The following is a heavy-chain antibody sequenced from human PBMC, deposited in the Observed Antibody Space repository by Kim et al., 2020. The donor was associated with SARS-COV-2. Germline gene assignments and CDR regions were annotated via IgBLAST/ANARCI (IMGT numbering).Heavy chain of an antibody. V-gene: IGHV4-59*08. J-gene: IGHJ3*02. Sequence: SETLSLTCTVSGGSISSYYWSWIRQPPGKGLEWIGYIYYSGSTNYNPSLKSRVTISVDTSKNQFSLKLSSVTAADTAVYYCARRGDYYDSSGYYGDAFDIWGQGTMVTVSS. D-gene: IGHD3-22*01. CDR3: ARRGDYYDSSGYYGDAFDI. CDR2: IYYSGST. CDR1: GGSISSYY.